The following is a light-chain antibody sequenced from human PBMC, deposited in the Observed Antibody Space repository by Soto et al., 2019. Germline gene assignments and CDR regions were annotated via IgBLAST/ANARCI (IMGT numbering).Light chain of an antibody. Sequence: EIVLTQSPGTLSLSPGERATLSCRASQSVSSYLGWYQQKPGQAPRLLIYDASNRATGIPARFSGSGSGTDFTLTISSLEPEDFAVYYCQQRSNWPPVTFGGGTKVEIK. CDR1: QSVSSY. CDR2: DAS. CDR3: QQRSNWPPVT. J-gene: IGKJ4*01. V-gene: IGKV3-11*01.